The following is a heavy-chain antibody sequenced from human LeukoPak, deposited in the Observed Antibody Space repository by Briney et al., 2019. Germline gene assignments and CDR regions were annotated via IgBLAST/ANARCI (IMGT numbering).Heavy chain of an antibody. CDR1: GGSISRGGYY. CDR2: FYYSGRP. D-gene: IGHD4-11*01. J-gene: IGHJ4*02. V-gene: IGHV4-31*03. CDR3: AIATGYSNFVY. Sequence: SQTLSLTCTFSGGSISRGGYYWSWIRQHPGKVLELIGHFYYSGRPYYNPSLKSRVTISVDPSNNQCSLKLSSVTPAGTAVYYCAIATGYSNFVYWGQGTLVTVSS.